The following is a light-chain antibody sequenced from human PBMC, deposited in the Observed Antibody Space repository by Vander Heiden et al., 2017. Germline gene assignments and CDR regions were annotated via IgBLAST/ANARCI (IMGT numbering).Light chain of an antibody. CDR2: DAS. Sequence: DIQMTQSPSSLSASVGDKVTITCRASQSITTYVNWYQQKPGKAPKLLIYDASSLQNGVPSRFSGSGSGTDFTLTISSLQPEDFATYYCQQGDSPPRFTFGPGTKVDIK. J-gene: IGKJ3*01. V-gene: IGKV1-39*01. CDR3: QQGDSPPRFT. CDR1: QSITTY.